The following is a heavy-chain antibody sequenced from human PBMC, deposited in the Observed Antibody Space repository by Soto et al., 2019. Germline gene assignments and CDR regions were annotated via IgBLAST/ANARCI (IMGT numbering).Heavy chain of an antibody. D-gene: IGHD4-17*01. CDR2: IYHSGST. Sequence: QVQLQESGPGLVKPSGTLSLTCAVSGGSISSSNWWSWVRQPPGKGLEWIGEIYHSGSTNYNPSLKSRVTISVDKSKNQFPLKLSSVTAADTAVYYCAVNDYGDYVGGWGFFDYWGQGTLVTVSS. CDR1: GGSISSSNW. V-gene: IGHV4-4*02. J-gene: IGHJ4*02. CDR3: AVNDYGDYVGGWGFFDY.